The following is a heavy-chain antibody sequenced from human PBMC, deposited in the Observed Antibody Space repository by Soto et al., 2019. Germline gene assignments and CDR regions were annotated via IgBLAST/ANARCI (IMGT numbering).Heavy chain of an antibody. CDR1: GGSFSGYY. J-gene: IGHJ6*03. CDR3: ARGRVYYYYYMDV. CDR2: INHSGST. V-gene: IGHV4-34*01. Sequence: QVQLQQWGAGLLKPSETLSLTCAVYGGSFSGYYRSWIRQPPGKGLEWIGEINHSGSTNYNPSLKSRVTISVDTSKNQFSLKLSSVTAADTAVYYCARGRVYYYYYMDVWGKGTTVTVSS.